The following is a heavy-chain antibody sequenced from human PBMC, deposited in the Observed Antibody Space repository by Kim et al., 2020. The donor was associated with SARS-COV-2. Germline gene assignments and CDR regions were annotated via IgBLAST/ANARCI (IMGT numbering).Heavy chain of an antibody. CDR1: GFSSSTYY. D-gene: IGHD2-15*01. CDR2: FYYTGAT. V-gene: IGHV4-39*01. J-gene: IGHJ4*02. Sequence: SETLSLTCTVSGFSSSTYYWGWIRQPPGKGLEWIGSFYYTGATYYNPSLKSRLTISVDTSTMQLSLRLTSVTAADTAVYFCARHKPNCSGDGCYFASWGQGTLVTVSS. CDR3: ARHKPNCSGDGCYFAS.